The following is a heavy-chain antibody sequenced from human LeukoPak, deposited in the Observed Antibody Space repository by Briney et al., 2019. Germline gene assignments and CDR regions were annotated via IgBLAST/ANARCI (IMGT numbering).Heavy chain of an antibody. V-gene: IGHV3-48*03. J-gene: IGHJ4*02. Sequence: QPGGSLRLSCAASGFTFSSYEMNWVRQAPGKGLEWVSYISSSGSTIYYADSVKGRFTISRDNAKNSLYLQMNSLRAEDTAVYYCARESLAVAGWWVVDYFDYWGQGTLVTVSS. CDR2: ISSSGSTI. CDR1: GFTFSSYE. D-gene: IGHD6-19*01. CDR3: ARESLAVAGWWVVDYFDY.